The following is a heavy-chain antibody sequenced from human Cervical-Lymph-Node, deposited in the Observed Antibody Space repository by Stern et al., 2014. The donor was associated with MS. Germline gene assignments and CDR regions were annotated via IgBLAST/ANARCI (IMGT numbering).Heavy chain of an antibody. Sequence: QVQLVQSGGGVVQPGRALRLSCAASGFTFSNFGIHWVRRATGKGLEWVAATWYDGSNDYYEDSVKGRFTIARDNSKNTLYLQMSSRRAEDTAVYYCARSAFSKYTTGWYFYGMDVWGLGTTVTVSS. CDR3: ARSAFSKYTTGWYFYGMDV. CDR1: GFTFSNFG. V-gene: IGHV3-33*01. D-gene: IGHD6-19*01. J-gene: IGHJ6*02. CDR2: TWYDGSND.